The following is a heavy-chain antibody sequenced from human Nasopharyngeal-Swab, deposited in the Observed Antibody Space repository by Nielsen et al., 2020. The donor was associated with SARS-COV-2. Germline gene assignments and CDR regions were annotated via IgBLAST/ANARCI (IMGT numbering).Heavy chain of an antibody. CDR1: GGTISSYY. CDR2: IYYSGST. D-gene: IGHD6-13*01. CDR3: ARESPAAGTAFDI. J-gene: IGHJ3*02. V-gene: IGHV4-59*13. Sequence: SETLSLTCTASGGTISSYYWSWIRQPPGKGLEWIGYIYYSGSTNYNPSLKSRVTISVGTSKNQFSLKLSSVTAADTAVYYCARESPAAGTAFDIWGQGTMVTVSS.